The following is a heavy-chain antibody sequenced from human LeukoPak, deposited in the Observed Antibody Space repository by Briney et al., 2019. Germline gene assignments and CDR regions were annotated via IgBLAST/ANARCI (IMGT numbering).Heavy chain of an antibody. Sequence: SVKVSCKASGGTFSSYATSWVRQAPGQGLEWMGRIIPILGIANYAQKFQGRVTITADKSTSTAYMELSSLRSEDTAVYYCARDARETYYYGSGSYSPFDYWGQGTLVTVSS. CDR1: GGTFSSYA. D-gene: IGHD3-10*01. CDR2: IIPILGIA. J-gene: IGHJ4*02. V-gene: IGHV1-69*04. CDR3: ARDARETYYYGSGSYSPFDY.